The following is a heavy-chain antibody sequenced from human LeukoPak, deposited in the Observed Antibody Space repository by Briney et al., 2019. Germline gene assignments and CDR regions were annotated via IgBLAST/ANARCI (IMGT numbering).Heavy chain of an antibody. J-gene: IGHJ4*02. CDR2: ISSSGTTI. CDR3: ARGEKSWINGFDL. Sequence: GGSLRLSCAASGFTFSSYDMNWVRQAPGKGLEWVSYISSSGTTIFYAHSVEGRFTISRDNAKNSLYLQMNTLRAEDTAVYYCARGEKSWINGFDLWGQGTLVTVSS. D-gene: IGHD2-8*01. V-gene: IGHV3-48*03. CDR1: GFTFSSYD.